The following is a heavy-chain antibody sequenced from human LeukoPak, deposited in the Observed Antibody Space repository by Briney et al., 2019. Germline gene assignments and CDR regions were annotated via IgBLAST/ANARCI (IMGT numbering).Heavy chain of an antibody. Sequence: GGSLRLSCAASGFTFSSYGMSWVRQAPGKGLEWVSDISGSGASTYYADSVKGRFTISRDDSKNTLYLQMNSLRAEDTAVYYCAKKYNTGLDPWGQGTLVTVSS. CDR2: ISGSGAST. D-gene: IGHD1-14*01. CDR1: GFTFSSYG. CDR3: AKKYNTGLDP. J-gene: IGHJ5*02. V-gene: IGHV3-23*01.